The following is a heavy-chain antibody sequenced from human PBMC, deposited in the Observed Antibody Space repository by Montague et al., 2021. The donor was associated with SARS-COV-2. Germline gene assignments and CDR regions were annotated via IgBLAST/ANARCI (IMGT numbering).Heavy chain of an antibody. CDR2: INHSGST. Sequence: SETLSLTCAVYGGSFSGYYWSWIRQPSGKGLEWIGEINHSGSTXXXPSXXXRVTISVDTSKNQFSLKLSSVTAADTAVYYCARMRAVLLWFGESTYFDYWGQGTLVTVSS. J-gene: IGHJ4*02. CDR3: ARMRAVLLWFGESTYFDY. CDR1: GGSFSGYY. D-gene: IGHD3-10*01. V-gene: IGHV4-34*01.